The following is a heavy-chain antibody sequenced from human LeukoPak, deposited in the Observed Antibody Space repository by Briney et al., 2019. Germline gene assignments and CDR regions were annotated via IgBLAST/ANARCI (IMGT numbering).Heavy chain of an antibody. CDR2: IKEDGSEK. CDR3: VKTSGSYFFSGLDY. V-gene: IGHV3-7*01. J-gene: IGHJ4*02. D-gene: IGHD3-10*01. Sequence: PGGSLRLSCVASGFTFSNYWMSWVRQAPGKGLEWVANIKEDGSEKYYVDSVKGRFTISRDNAKNSLYLQMNSLGAEDSAVYYCVKTSGSYFFSGLDYWGQGTLVTVSS. CDR1: GFTFSNYW.